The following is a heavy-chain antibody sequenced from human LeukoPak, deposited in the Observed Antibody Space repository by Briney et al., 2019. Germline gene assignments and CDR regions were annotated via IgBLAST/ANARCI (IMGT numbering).Heavy chain of an antibody. CDR1: GFTVSSNY. D-gene: IGHD3-9*01. J-gene: IGHJ4*02. CDR3: ASRPTYYDILTGYPNEFDY. V-gene: IGHV3-53*01. CDR2: IYSGGST. Sequence: GGSLRLSCAASGFTVSSNYMSWVRQAPGKGLEWVSVIYSGGSTYYADSVKGRFTISRDNSKNTLYLQMNSLRAEDTAVYYCASRPTYYDILTGYPNEFDYWGQGTLVTVSS.